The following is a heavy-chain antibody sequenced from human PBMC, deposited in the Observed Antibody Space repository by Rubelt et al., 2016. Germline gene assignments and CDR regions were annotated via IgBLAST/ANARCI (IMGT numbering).Heavy chain of an antibody. V-gene: IGHV3-9*01. J-gene: IGHJ3*02. Sequence: AASGFTFDDYAMHWVRQAPGKGLEWVSGISWNSGSIGYADSVKGRFTISRDNAKNSLYLQMNSLRAEDTAVYYCARDRREDTAIFSDAFDIWGQGTMVTVSS. CDR3: ARDRREDTAIFSDAFDI. CDR2: ISWNSGSI. D-gene: IGHD5-18*01. CDR1: GFTFDDYA.